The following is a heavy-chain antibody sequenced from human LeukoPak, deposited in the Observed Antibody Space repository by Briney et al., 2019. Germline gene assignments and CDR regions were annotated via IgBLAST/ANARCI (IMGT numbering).Heavy chain of an antibody. V-gene: IGHV4-59*01. Sequence: TASETLSLTCTVSGGSISPYYWSWIRQPPGKGLEWIGYIYYSGSTNYNPSLKSRVTISLDTSKNQFSLKLSSVTAADTAVYYCARSTWLLDKWGQGTLVTVSS. CDR2: IYYSGST. D-gene: IGHD3-22*01. J-gene: IGHJ4*02. CDR3: ARSTWLLDK. CDR1: GGSISPYY.